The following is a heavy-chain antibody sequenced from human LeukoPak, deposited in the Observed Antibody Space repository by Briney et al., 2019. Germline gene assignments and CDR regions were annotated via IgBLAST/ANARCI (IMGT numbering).Heavy chain of an antibody. D-gene: IGHD1-26*01. Sequence: ASVKVSCKASGYTFTSYDINWVRQATGQGLEWMGWMNPNSGNTGYAQKFQGRVTITRNTSISTAYVELSSLRSEDTAVYYCARGAGGSSHFDYWGQGTLVTVSS. CDR3: ARGAGGSSHFDY. CDR1: GYTFTSYD. V-gene: IGHV1-8*03. J-gene: IGHJ4*02. CDR2: MNPNSGNT.